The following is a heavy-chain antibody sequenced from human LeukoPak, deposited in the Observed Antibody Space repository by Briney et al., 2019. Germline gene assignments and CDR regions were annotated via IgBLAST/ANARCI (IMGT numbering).Heavy chain of an antibody. J-gene: IGHJ4*02. CDR1: GFTFRNYW. CDR2: INSDGSDS. Sequence: GGSLRLSCAASGFTFRNYWMHWVRQAPGKGLVWVSRINSDGSDSTYAGSVKGRFTISRDNAKNTLYLQMNSLRAEDTAVYYCVRGDSSSSFDYWGQGTLVTVSS. V-gene: IGHV3-74*01. D-gene: IGHD6-6*01. CDR3: VRGDSSSSFDY.